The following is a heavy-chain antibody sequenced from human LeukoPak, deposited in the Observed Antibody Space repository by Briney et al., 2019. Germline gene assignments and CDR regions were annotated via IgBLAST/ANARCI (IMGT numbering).Heavy chain of an antibody. CDR1: GGSISSYY. Sequence: PSETLSLTCTVSGGSISSYYWSWIRQPPGKGLEWIGYIYYSGSTNYNPSLKSRVTISVDTSKNQFSLKLSSVTAADTAVYYCARAQQLARGFFDYWGQGTLVAVSS. CDR2: IYYSGST. V-gene: IGHV4-59*01. J-gene: IGHJ4*02. CDR3: ARAQQLARGFFDY. D-gene: IGHD6-13*01.